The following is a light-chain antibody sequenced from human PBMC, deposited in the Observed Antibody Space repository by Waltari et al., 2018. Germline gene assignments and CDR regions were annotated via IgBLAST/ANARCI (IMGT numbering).Light chain of an antibody. Sequence: SSELTQDPAVSVALGQTVRITCQGDSLRDYYVSWNQQKPGQAPVLVIYGETNRPSGITDRFSGSSSGNTASLTSTGGQAEEEADYYCLSRDSTGSHPVFGGGTKLTVL. J-gene: IGLJ2*01. CDR1: SLRDYY. CDR3: LSRDSTGSHPV. V-gene: IGLV3-19*01. CDR2: GET.